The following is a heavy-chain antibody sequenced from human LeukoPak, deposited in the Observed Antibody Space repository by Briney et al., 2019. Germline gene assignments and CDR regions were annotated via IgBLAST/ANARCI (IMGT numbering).Heavy chain of an antibody. CDR2: ISFDANTE. D-gene: IGHD3-3*01. CDR1: GFTFSDYW. CDR3: VKDGDYFGVVIRGFDY. J-gene: IGHJ4*02. V-gene: IGHV3-30*18. Sequence: PGGSLRLSCAASGFTFSDYWMHWVRQAPGKGLVWVAVISFDANTEYYADSVKGRFTISRDNSKNTLYLQLNSLRAEDTAVYYCVKDGDYFGVVIRGFDYWGQGTLVTVSS.